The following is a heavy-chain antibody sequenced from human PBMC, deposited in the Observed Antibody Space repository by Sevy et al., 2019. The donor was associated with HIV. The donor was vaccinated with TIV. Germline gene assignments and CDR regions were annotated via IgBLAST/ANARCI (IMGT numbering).Heavy chain of an antibody. CDR1: RFTFSSYW. CDR2: INQDGGEK. CDR3: ARVSCIYYDRGYYYAMDV. Sequence: GGSLRLSCAASRFTFSSYWMSWVRQAPGKGLEWVANINQDGGEKYHMNSVKGRFTISRDNAKNSLYRQMNSLRAEDAAVYFCARVSCIYYDRGYYYAMDVWGQGTTVTVSS. J-gene: IGHJ6*02. D-gene: IGHD3-22*01. V-gene: IGHV3-7*01.